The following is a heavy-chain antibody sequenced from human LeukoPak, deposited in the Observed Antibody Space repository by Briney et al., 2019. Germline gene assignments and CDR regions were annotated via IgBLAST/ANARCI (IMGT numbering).Heavy chain of an antibody. D-gene: IGHD3-22*01. Sequence: SETLSLTCTVSGDSINSLDLWSWVRQPPGKGLEWIGEMYLSGTTHSNPSVKSRVTISIDKSKNQFFLNLSSVTAADTAVYYCAGLVGRYSSGLYYYYDYWGQGTLVTVSS. V-gene: IGHV4-4*02. CDR3: AGLVGRYSSGLYYYYDY. J-gene: IGHJ4*02. CDR2: MYLSGTT. CDR1: GDSINSLDL.